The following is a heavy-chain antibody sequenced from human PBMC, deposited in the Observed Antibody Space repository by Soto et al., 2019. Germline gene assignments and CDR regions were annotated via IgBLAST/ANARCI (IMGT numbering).Heavy chain of an antibody. CDR3: ARGWLQFYFDY. J-gene: IGHJ4*02. CDR2: IWYDGSDI. V-gene: IGHV3-33*01. CDR1: GFTFSSYG. D-gene: IGHD5-12*01. Sequence: QVQLVESGGGVVQPGRSLRLSCVASGFTFSSYGMHWVRQAQGKGLEWVALIWYDGSDIYYADSVKGRFTISRDNSKNTLYLQMNSLRAEDTAVYYCARGWLQFYFDYWGQGTLVTVSS.